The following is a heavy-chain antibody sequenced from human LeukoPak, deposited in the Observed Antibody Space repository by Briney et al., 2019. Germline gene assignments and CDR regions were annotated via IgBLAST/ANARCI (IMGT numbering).Heavy chain of an antibody. J-gene: IGHJ4*02. CDR1: GGTFSSYA. D-gene: IGHD1-26*01. V-gene: IGHV1-2*02. Sequence: GASVKVSCKASGGTFSSYAISWVRQAPGQGLEWMGWINPNSGGTNYAQKFQGRVTMTRDTSISTAYMELSKLRSDDTAVYYCARDLGVGATNDWGQGTLVTVSS. CDR3: ARDLGVGATND. CDR2: INPNSGGT.